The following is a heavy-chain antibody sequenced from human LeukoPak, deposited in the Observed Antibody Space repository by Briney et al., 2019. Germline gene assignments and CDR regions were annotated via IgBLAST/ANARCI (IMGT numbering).Heavy chain of an antibody. Sequence: GGPLQISCKASGYSFTNNSVVGLRQLPGRGLDWLGIIFPGDADTTYSPSFEGQLTISADNSTSTSYFQWISLRASQTPISYCARHGTSGQYNWFDPWGEGTLVTVSS. CDR2: IFPGDADT. J-gene: IGHJ5*02. CDR3: ARHGTSGQYNWFDP. V-gene: IGHV5-51*01. D-gene: IGHD2-8*01. CDR1: GYSFTNNS.